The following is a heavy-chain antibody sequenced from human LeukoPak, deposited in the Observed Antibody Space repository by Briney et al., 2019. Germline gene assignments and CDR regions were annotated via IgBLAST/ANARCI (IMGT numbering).Heavy chain of an antibody. CDR2: ISSSSSYI. J-gene: IGHJ4*02. CDR1: GFTFSSYS. CDR3: ARAGRSSGTPQDY. Sequence: GGSLRLSCAASGFTFSSYSMNWVRQAPGKGLEWVSSISSSSSYIYYVDSVKGRFTISRDNAKNSLYLQMNSLRAEDTAVYYCARAGRSSGTPQDYWGQGTLVTVSS. V-gene: IGHV3-21*01. D-gene: IGHD1-26*01.